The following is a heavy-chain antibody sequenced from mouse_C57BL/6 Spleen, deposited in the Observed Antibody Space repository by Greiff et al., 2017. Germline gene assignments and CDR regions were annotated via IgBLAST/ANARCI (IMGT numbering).Heavy chain of an antibody. J-gene: IGHJ2*01. Sequence: EVMLVESGGGLVKPGGSLKLSCAASGFTFSSYAMSWVRQTPEKRLEWVATISDGGSYTYYPDNVKGRFTISRDNAKHNLYLQMSHLKSEDTAMYYCARDNYYGSSPFDYWGQGTTLTVSS. V-gene: IGHV5-4*01. CDR2: ISDGGSYT. D-gene: IGHD1-1*01. CDR1: GFTFSSYA. CDR3: ARDNYYGSSPFDY.